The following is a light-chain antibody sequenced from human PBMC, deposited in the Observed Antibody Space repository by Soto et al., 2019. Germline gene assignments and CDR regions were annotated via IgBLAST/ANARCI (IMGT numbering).Light chain of an antibody. V-gene: IGKV1-6*01. J-gene: IGKJ4*01. CDR3: LQDNSYPLT. Sequence: AIQMTQYTGALSASVGGVCTSACRAVQGIRNDSGWYQQKPGKAPNLLIYATSSLPGGVPSRFSGSGSGTDFTLTISSLQPEDFATYYCLQDNSYPLTFGGGTNVDIK. CDR1: QGIRND. CDR2: ATS.